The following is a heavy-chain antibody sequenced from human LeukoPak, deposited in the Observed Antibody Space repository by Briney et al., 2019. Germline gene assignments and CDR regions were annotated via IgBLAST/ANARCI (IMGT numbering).Heavy chain of an antibody. CDR1: GFTFSSYA. CDR3: AKAHSSRTGPLDY. J-gene: IGHJ4*02. D-gene: IGHD2-8*02. V-gene: IGHV3-23*01. Sequence: GGSLRLSCAASGFTFSSYAMSWVRQAPGKGLEWVSAISGSGGSTYYADSVKGRFTISRDNSKNTLYLQTNSLRAEDTAVYYCAKAHSSRTGPLDYWGQGTLVTVSS. CDR2: ISGSGGST.